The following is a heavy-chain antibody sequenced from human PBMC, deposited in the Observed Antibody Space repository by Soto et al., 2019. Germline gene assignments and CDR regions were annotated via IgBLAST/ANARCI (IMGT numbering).Heavy chain of an antibody. J-gene: IGHJ4*02. CDR2: IYWDDDK. D-gene: IGHD3-3*01. CDR1: GFSLSTSGVG. CDR3: AHKGESHVLRFLEWLPPPTEGPFDY. V-gene: IGHV2-5*02. Sequence: HINLSRSGPTLVKPTQTLTLTCTFSGFSLSTSGVGVGWIRQPPGKALEWLALIYWDDDKRYSPTLKSRLTITKDTSKNQVVLTMTNMDPVDTATYYCAHKGESHVLRFLEWLPPPTEGPFDYWGQGTLVTVSS.